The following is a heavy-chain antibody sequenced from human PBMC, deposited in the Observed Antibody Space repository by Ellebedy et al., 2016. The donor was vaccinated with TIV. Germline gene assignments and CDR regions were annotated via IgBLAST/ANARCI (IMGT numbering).Heavy chain of an antibody. D-gene: IGHD6-13*01. Sequence: GESLKIPCAASGFAFDTDWMTWLRQAPGKGLEWVANINVEGDEQFYADSVRGRFTISRDNSKNSLYLQLSSLRADDSAQYYCAKGGGSSSWYWRFWGQGAPVTV. CDR3: AKGGGSSSWYWRF. J-gene: IGHJ4*02. CDR1: GFAFDTDW. CDR2: INVEGDEQ. V-gene: IGHV3-7*03.